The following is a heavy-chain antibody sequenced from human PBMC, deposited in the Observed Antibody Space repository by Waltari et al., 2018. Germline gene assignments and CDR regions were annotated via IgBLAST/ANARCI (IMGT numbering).Heavy chain of an antibody. J-gene: IGHJ3*02. CDR1: GYSISSGYY. Sequence: LVKPSETLSLTCTVSGYSISSGYYWGWIRQPPGKGLEWIGSIYHSGSTYYNPSLKSRVTISVDTSKNQFSLKLSSVTAADTAVYYCARAGVVVSPRAFDIWGQGTMVTVSS. CDR2: IYHSGST. V-gene: IGHV4-38-2*02. CDR3: ARAGVVVSPRAFDI. D-gene: IGHD3-22*01.